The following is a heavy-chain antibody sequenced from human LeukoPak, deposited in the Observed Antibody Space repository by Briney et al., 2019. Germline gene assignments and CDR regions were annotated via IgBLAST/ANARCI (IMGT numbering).Heavy chain of an antibody. CDR3: ARVTTGYNSGWPLCYFEY. D-gene: IGHD6-19*01. Sequence: PSETLSLTCTVSGGSIRSYYWTWIRQPPGKGLEWIGHIYYSGKTNYNPSLESRITISVDTSKNQFSLKLGSVTAADTAVYYCARVTTGYNSGWPLCYFEYWGQGTLVTVSS. J-gene: IGHJ4*02. V-gene: IGHV4-59*01. CDR2: IYYSGKT. CDR1: GGSIRSYY.